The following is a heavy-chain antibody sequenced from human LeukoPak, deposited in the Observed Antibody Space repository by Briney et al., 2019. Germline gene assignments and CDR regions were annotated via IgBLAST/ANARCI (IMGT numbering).Heavy chain of an antibody. J-gene: IGHJ4*02. CDR1: GYSFTNYK. CDR3: ARGELVGANYY. CDR2: MNPNSGNT. V-gene: IGHV1-8*02. D-gene: IGHD1-26*01. Sequence: ASVKVSCKASGYSFTNYKIHWLRQAPGQGLQWMGWMNPNSGNTGYAQKFQGRVTMTRNTSISTAYMELSSLRSEDTAVCYCARGELVGANYYWGQGTLVTVSS.